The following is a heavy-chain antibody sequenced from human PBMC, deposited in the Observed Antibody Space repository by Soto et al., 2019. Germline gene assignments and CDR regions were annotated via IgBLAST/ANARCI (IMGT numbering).Heavy chain of an antibody. J-gene: IGHJ5*02. Sequence: GGSLRLSCAASGFTFSSYSMNWVRQAPGKGLEWVSYISSSSSTIYYADSVKGRFTISRDNAKNSLYLQMNSLRAEDTAVYYCAREGSRWYNWFDPWGQGTLVTVSS. V-gene: IGHV3-48*01. CDR1: GFTFSSYS. CDR2: ISSSSSTI. CDR3: AREGSRWYNWFDP. D-gene: IGHD6-19*01.